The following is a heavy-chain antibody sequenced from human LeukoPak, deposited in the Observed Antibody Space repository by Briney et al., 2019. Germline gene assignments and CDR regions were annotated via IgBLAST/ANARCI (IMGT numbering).Heavy chain of an antibody. Sequence: PGGSLRLSCAASGFTFNNYAMTWVRQAPGKGLEWVSAISGSGGTTLYADSVKGRFTISRDNSKSTLYLQMNSLRAEDTALYYCARVRSGLHMDVWGQGTTVTVSS. V-gene: IGHV3-23*01. J-gene: IGHJ6*02. CDR3: ARVRSGLHMDV. CDR2: ISGSGGTT. CDR1: GFTFNNYA. D-gene: IGHD2-15*01.